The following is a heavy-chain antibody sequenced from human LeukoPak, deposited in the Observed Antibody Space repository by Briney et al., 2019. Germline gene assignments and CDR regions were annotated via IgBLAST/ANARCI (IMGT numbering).Heavy chain of an antibody. J-gene: IGHJ4*02. CDR1: GFTVSSNY. Sequence: GGSLRLSCAASGFTVSSNYMSWVRQAPGKGLEWVSVIYSGGSTYYADSVKGRFTISRDNAKNTLYLQMNSLRAEDTAVYYCARDNWNLAFDYWGQGTLVTVSS. CDR2: IYSGGST. V-gene: IGHV3-66*01. D-gene: IGHD1-7*01. CDR3: ARDNWNLAFDY.